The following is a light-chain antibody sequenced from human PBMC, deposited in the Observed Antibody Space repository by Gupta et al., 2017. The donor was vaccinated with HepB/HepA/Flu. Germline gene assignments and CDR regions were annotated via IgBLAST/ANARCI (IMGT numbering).Light chain of an antibody. CDR2: DAS. J-gene: IGKJ2*01. Sequence: EIVLTQSPATLSLSPGERATLSCGASQSVSSSYLAWYQQKPGLAPRLLIYDASSRSTGIPDRLSGSGSGTDFTLTISRLEPEDFAVYYCLQNGSSPQTFGQGTKVEIK. CDR3: LQNGSSPQT. CDR1: QSVSSSY. V-gene: IGKV3D-20*01.